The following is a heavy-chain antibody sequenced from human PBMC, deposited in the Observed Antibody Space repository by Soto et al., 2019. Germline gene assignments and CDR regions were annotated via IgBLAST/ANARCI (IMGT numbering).Heavy chain of an antibody. Sequence: QVQLVESGGGVVQPGRSLRLSCAASGFTFSSYGMHWVRQAPGKGLEWVAVISYDGSNKYYADSVKGRFTISRDNSKNTLYLQMNSLRAEDTDVYYCAKEGRPPIDYWGQGTLVTVSS. V-gene: IGHV3-30*18. D-gene: IGHD6-6*01. CDR1: GFTFSSYG. CDR3: AKEGRPPIDY. J-gene: IGHJ4*02. CDR2: ISYDGSNK.